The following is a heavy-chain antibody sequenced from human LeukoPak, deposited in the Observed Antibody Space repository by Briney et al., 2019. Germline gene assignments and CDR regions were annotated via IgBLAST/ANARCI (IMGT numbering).Heavy chain of an antibody. J-gene: IGHJ3*02. D-gene: IGHD3-22*01. CDR1: GGSISSSSYY. Sequence: PSETLSLTCTVSGGSISSSSYYWGWIRQPPGKGLEWIGSIYYSGSTYYNPSLKSRVTISVDTSKNQFSLKLSSVTAADTAVYYCARQSPGDTMVVAQAGDAFDIWGQGTMVTVSS. CDR3: ARQSPGDTMVVAQAGDAFDI. CDR2: IYYSGST. V-gene: IGHV4-39*01.